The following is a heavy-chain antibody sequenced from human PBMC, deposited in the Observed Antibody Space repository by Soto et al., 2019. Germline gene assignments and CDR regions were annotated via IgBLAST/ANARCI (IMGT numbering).Heavy chain of an antibody. Sequence: QVQLQESGPGLVKPSQTLSLTCTVSGGSISSGGYYWSWLRQHPGKGLEWIGYIYYSGSTYYNPSLKSRVTISVDTSKNQFSLKLSSVTAADTAVYYCARDHDYGDYVEAFDIWGQGTMVTVSS. V-gene: IGHV4-31*03. CDR2: IYYSGST. J-gene: IGHJ3*02. CDR1: GGSISSGGYY. CDR3: ARDHDYGDYVEAFDI. D-gene: IGHD4-17*01.